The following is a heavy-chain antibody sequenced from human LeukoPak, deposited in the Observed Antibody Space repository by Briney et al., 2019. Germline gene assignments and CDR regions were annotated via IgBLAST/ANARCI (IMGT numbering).Heavy chain of an antibody. CDR2: ISWNSGSI. Sequence: GGSLRLSCAASGFTFDDYAMHWVRQAPGKGLEWVSGISWNSGSIGYADSVKGRFTISRDNAKNSLYLQMNRLRAEDTALYYCAKPKIAAAGYFDYWGQGTLVTVSS. CDR3: AKPKIAAAGYFDY. D-gene: IGHD6-13*01. CDR1: GFTFDDYA. J-gene: IGHJ4*02. V-gene: IGHV3-9*01.